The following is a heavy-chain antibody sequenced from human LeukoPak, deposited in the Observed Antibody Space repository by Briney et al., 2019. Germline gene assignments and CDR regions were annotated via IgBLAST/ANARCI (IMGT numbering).Heavy chain of an antibody. CDR2: IHPEGNEK. Sequence: PGGSLRLSCAVSGFIFTNFWMSWVRQAPGRGVEWVANIHPEGNEKYHVESVKGRFTISRDNTKNLLFLQMNGLRVEDTAVYYCARGDAFSGDHWGQGTLVTVSS. V-gene: IGHV3-7*04. CDR1: GFIFTNFW. J-gene: IGHJ4*02. CDR3: ARGDAFSGDH.